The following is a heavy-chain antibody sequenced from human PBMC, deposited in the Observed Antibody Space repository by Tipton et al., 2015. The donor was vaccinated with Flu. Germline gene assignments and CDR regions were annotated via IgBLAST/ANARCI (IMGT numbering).Heavy chain of an antibody. CDR1: GGSISSGSYY. Sequence: TLSLTCTVSGGSISSGSYYWSWIRQPAGKGLEWIGRIYTSGSTNYNPSLKSRVTISVDTSKNQFSLKLSSVTAADTAVYYCASFISEYNWNYGEGLDYWGQGTLVTVSS. CDR3: ASFISEYNWNYGEGLDY. CDR2: IYTSGST. J-gene: IGHJ4*02. V-gene: IGHV4-61*02. D-gene: IGHD1-7*01.